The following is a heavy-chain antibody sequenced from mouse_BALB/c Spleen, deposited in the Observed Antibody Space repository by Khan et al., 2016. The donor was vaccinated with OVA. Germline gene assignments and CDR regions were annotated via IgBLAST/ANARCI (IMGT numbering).Heavy chain of an antibody. Sequence: EVQLHEPGGGLVQPGGSLKLSCAASGSEFSRYWMTWVRHPPGQGLEWIGEINPASNTIYYTPSLKNTFIISRDNAKNTLFLQISKVRSEDTALPYCDSPTRDDYFYYWGHGSTLTAAS. D-gene: IGHD3-3*01. CDR3: DSPTRDDYFYY. J-gene: IGHJ2*01. V-gene: IGHV4-1*02. CDR2: INPASNTI. CDR1: GSEFSRYW.